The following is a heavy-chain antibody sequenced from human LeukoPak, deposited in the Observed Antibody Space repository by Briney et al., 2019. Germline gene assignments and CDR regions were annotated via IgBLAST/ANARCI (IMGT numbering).Heavy chain of an antibody. Sequence: SETLSLTCTVSGDSITSNNIHWGWIRQPPGKGLEWIGSFYYGGSTFYNPALKSRVTLSVDTSKNQFSLRLSSVAAADTAIYYCARDKVLFGQYYNMDVWGKGTTVTVSS. J-gene: IGHJ6*03. V-gene: IGHV4-39*07. CDR2: FYYGGST. CDR1: GDSITSNNIH. CDR3: ARDKVLFGQYYNMDV. D-gene: IGHD2-15*01.